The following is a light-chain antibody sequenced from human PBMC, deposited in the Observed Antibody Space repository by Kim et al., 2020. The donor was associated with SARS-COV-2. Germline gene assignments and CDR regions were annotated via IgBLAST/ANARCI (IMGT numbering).Light chain of an antibody. Sequence: GKPARITCGGNNIGSKSVHWYQQKPGQAPVLVIYYDSDRPSGIPERFSGSNSGNTATLTISGVEAGDEADYYCQVWDSSSDHNYVFGTGTKVTVL. CDR2: YDS. V-gene: IGLV3-21*04. CDR1: NIGSKS. CDR3: QVWDSSSDHNYV. J-gene: IGLJ1*01.